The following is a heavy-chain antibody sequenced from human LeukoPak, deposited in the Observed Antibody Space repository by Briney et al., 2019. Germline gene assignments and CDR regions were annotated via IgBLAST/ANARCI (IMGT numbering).Heavy chain of an antibody. CDR2: IASSSSYI. J-gene: IGHJ2*01. Sequence: GGSLRLSCAASGFTFNTYSMNWVRQAPGKGLEWASSIASSSSYISYSDSVKGRFTISRDNAKNSLNLQMNSLRAEDTAVYYCAKEMTTIEGHWYFDLWGRGTLVTVSS. V-gene: IGHV3-21*01. CDR3: AKEMTTIEGHWYFDL. D-gene: IGHD5-24*01. CDR1: GFTFNTYS.